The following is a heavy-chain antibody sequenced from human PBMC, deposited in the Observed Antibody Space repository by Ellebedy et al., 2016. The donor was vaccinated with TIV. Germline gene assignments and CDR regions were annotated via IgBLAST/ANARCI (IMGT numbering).Heavy chain of an antibody. J-gene: IGHJ4*02. Sequence: PGGSLRLSCAASGFTFSIYAMSWVRQAPGKGLEWVSAISNSGGSTYYADSVKGRFTISRDNSKNTVYLQMDSLRAEDTAVYYCAKRLAAAGTDGEDYWGQGTLVTVSS. CDR1: GFTFSIYA. CDR2: ISNSGGST. V-gene: IGHV3-23*01. D-gene: IGHD6-13*01. CDR3: AKRLAAAGTDGEDY.